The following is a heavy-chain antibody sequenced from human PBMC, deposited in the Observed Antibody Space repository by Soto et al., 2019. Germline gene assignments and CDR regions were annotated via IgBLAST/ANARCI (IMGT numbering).Heavy chain of an antibody. J-gene: IGHJ4*02. CDR1: DDSRCSSTYS. CDR3: ARLLYDSSGYYYFDC. D-gene: IGHD3-22*01. CDR2: IHYSGST. Sequence: PSEPQSHTWGPYDDSRCSSTYSSSWIRQPQWKGLEWIGCIHYSGSTYDNPSLKSRVTISVDTSKNQFSLKLSSVTAADTAVYYCARLLYDSSGYYYFDCWGQGTPVTVSS. V-gene: IGHV4-39*01.